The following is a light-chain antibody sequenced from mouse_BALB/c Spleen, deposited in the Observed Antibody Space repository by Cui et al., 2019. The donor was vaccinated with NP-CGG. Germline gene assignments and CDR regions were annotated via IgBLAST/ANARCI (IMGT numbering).Light chain of an antibody. J-gene: IGLJ1*01. CDR2: GTN. CDR1: TGAVTTSNY. V-gene: IGLV1*01. CDR3: ALWYSNHWV. Sequence: QVVLTQDSALPTSPGETVTLTCRSRTGAVTTSNYANWVQEKPDHLFTGLIGGTNNRAPGVPARFSGSLIGDKAALTITGAQTEDEAIYFCALWYSNHWVFGGGTKLTVL.